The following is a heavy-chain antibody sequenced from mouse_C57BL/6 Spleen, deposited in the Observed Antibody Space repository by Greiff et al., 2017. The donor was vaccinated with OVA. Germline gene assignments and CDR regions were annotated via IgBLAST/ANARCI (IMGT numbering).Heavy chain of an antibody. V-gene: IGHV1-82*01. CDR3: ARRGLYDYDFDY. Sequence: VQLQQSGPELVKPGASVKISCKASGYAFSSSWMNWVKQRPGKGLEWIGRIYPGDGDTNYNGKFKGKATLTADKSSSTAYMQFSSLTSEDSAVYFCARRGLYDYDFDYWGQGTTLTVSS. CDR1: GYAFSSSW. CDR2: IYPGDGDT. D-gene: IGHD2-4*01. J-gene: IGHJ2*01.